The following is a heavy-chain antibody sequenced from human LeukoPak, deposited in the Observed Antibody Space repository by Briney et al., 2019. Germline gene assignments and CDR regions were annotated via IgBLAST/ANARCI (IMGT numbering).Heavy chain of an antibody. CDR3: ARLGEKADFDY. CDR1: GFTFSSYW. D-gene: IGHD3-16*01. V-gene: IGHV3-7*01. Sequence: GGSLRLSCAASGFTFSSYWMSWVRQAPGKGLEWVANIKHDGSEKYYVDSVKGRFTFSRDNAKNSLYLQMNSLRAEDTAVYYCARLGEKADFDYWGQGTLVTVSS. J-gene: IGHJ4*02. CDR2: IKHDGSEK.